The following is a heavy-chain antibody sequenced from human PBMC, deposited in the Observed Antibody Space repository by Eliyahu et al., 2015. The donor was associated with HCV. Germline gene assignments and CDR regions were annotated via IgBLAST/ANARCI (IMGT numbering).Heavy chain of an antibody. D-gene: IGHD3-10*01. CDR1: GFTFTGDY. Sequence: QVQLVQSGAEVKXPGASVRVSCKASGFTFTGDYMHWVRQAPGQGLEWLGRINLNSGDTNYSQNFQGRVTLTRDTSISTAYMELSNLRSDDTAVYYCARGYYYGSGSLSLDHWGQGTLVTVSS. V-gene: IGHV1-2*06. CDR2: INLNSGDT. J-gene: IGHJ4*02. CDR3: ARGYYYGSGSLSLDH.